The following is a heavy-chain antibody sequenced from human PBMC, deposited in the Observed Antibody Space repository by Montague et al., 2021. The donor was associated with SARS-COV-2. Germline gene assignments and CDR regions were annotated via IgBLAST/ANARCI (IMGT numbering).Heavy chain of an antibody. D-gene: IGHD6-19*01. Sequence: SETLSLTYTVSGGSISSSSYYWAWIRQPPGKGLEWIGSIYYRGSTYYNPSLKSRVSISVDTSKNQLSLTLTSVTAADTAVYYCATQEDPSGWIPGPFDFWGQGTLLSVSS. CDR3: ATQEDPSGWIPGPFDF. CDR2: IYYRGST. V-gene: IGHV4-39*01. J-gene: IGHJ4*02. CDR1: GGSISSSSYY.